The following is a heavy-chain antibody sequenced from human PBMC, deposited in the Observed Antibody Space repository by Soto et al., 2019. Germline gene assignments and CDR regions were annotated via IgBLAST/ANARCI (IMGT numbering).Heavy chain of an antibody. J-gene: IGHJ6*02. Sequence: GASVKVSCKASGGTFSSYAISWVRQAPGQGLEWMGGIIPIFGTANYAQKFQGRVTITADESTSTAYMELSGLRSEDTAVYYCARGLGWGVLMVSHEQSGGMDVWGQGTTVTVSS. CDR2: IIPIFGTA. CDR3: ARGLGWGVLMVSHEQSGGMDV. CDR1: GGTFSSYA. D-gene: IGHD2-8*01. V-gene: IGHV1-69*13.